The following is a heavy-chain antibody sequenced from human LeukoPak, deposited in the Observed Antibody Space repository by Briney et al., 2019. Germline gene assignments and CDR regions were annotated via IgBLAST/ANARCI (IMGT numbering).Heavy chain of an antibody. D-gene: IGHD3-22*01. CDR1: GYTFTDYA. Sequence: ASGKVSCKPSGYTFTDYAINWVRQAPGQGLEYMGWVNTNTGNPTYAQGFTGRFVFSSDSSASTAYLQITSLKADDSAIYFCASCNDSSGYFAYWGQGTLVTVSS. V-gene: IGHV7-4-1*02. J-gene: IGHJ4*02. CDR3: ASCNDSSGYFAY. CDR2: VNTNTGNP.